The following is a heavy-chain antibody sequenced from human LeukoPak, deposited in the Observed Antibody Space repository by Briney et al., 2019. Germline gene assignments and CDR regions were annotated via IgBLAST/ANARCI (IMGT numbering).Heavy chain of an antibody. CDR2: FKSKIDGGTI. J-gene: IGHJ4*02. CDR1: GFTFSSYA. V-gene: IGHV3-15*01. CDR3: TTVYSYGVTGFDY. Sequence: PGGSLRLSCAASGFTFSSYAMSWVRQAPGKGLEWVGRFKSKIDGGTIDYTAPVKGRFTISRDDSKNTLYLQMNSLEIEDTAVYYCTTVYSYGVTGFDYWGQGTLVTVSS. D-gene: IGHD5-18*01.